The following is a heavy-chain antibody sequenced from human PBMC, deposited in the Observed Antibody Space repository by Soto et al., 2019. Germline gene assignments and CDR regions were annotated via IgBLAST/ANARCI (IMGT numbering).Heavy chain of an antibody. J-gene: IGHJ4*02. V-gene: IGHV4-61*01. D-gene: IGHD5-18*01. CDR1: GGSVHNGSYY. CDR3: ARSSRGYIYGYSFDS. CDR2: IYYTGTT. Sequence: SETLSLTCTVSGGSVHNGSYYWSWLRQAPGKGLEGSGDIYYTGTTNYNPALKSHVTISVDTSKNQFSLKVKSVSAADTAVYFSARSSRGYIYGYSFDSWGQATPVTVSS.